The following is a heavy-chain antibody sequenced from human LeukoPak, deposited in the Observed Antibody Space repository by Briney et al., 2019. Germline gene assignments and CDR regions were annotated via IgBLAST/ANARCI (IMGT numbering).Heavy chain of an antibody. CDR1: GFTFSSYG. V-gene: IGHV3-30*18. J-gene: IGHJ4*02. D-gene: IGHD3-10*01. CDR3: TKAHGSGSYPPSY. Sequence: GGSLRLSCAASGFTFSSYGMHWVRQAPGKGLEWVAVISYDGSNKYYADSVKGRFTISRANSKNTLYLQMTSLRAEDTAVYYCTKAHGSGSYPPSYWGQGTLVTVSS. CDR2: ISYDGSNK.